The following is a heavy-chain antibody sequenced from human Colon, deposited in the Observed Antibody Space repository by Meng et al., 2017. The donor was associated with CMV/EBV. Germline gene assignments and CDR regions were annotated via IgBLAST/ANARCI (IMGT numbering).Heavy chain of an antibody. Sequence: LSRAASGFSLRSHWMHWVRQAPGKGLVWVSRINEDGRTTNYAGPVRGRFTISRDSAKNTLYLQMDSMRAEDTAVYYCVRDFGGPYDYWGQGSLVTVSS. J-gene: IGHJ4*02. CDR2: INEDGRTT. CDR1: GFSLRSHW. CDR3: VRDFGGPYDY. D-gene: IGHD3-10*01. V-gene: IGHV3-74*01.